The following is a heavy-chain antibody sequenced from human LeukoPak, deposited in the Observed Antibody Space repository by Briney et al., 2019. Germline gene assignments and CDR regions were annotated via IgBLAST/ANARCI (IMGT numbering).Heavy chain of an antibody. J-gene: IGHJ4*02. Sequence: GGSLRLSCAASGFTFSSYWMSWVRQAPGKGLEWVANIKKDGSEKYYVDSVKGRFTISRDNAKKSLYLQMNSLGAEDTAVYYCARHLSGITGYTYGRGIDYWGQGTLVTVSS. D-gene: IGHD5-18*01. CDR2: IKKDGSEK. V-gene: IGHV3-7*01. CDR1: GFTFSSYW. CDR3: ARHLSGITGYTYGRGIDY.